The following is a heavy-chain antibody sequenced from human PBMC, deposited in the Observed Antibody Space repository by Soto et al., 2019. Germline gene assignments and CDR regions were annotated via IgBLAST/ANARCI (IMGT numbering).Heavy chain of an antibody. CDR3: ARGQLELRRYYYYYYMDV. CDR2: TYYRSKWYN. J-gene: IGHJ6*03. CDR1: GDRVSSNSAA. V-gene: IGHV6-1*01. D-gene: IGHD1-1*01. Sequence: SQTLSLTCAISGDRVSSNSAAWNWIRQSPSRGLEWLGRTYYRSKWYNDYAVSVKSRITINPDTSKNQFSLQLNSVTPEDTAVYYCARGQLELRRYYYYYYMDVWGKGTPVTVSS.